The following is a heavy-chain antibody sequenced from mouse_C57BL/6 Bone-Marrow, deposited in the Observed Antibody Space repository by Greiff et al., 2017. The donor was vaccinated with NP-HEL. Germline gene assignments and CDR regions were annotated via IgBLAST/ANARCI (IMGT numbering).Heavy chain of an antibody. J-gene: IGHJ2*01. D-gene: IGHD2-3*01. CDR2: IHPNSGST. CDR1: GYTFTSSW. CDR3: ARDGYCVYVGY. Sequence: QVQLQQPGAELVKPGASVKLSCKASGYTFTSSWMHWVKQRPGQGLEWIGMIHPNSGSTNYNEKFKSKATLTADKSSSTAYMQLSSLTSEDSAVYYCARDGYCVYVGYWGQGTTLTVSS. V-gene: IGHV1-64*01.